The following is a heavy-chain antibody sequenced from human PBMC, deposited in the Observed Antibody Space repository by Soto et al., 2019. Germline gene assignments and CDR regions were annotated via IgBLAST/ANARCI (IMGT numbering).Heavy chain of an antibody. D-gene: IGHD4-17*01. CDR2: INHSGST. V-gene: IGHV4-34*01. CDR3: ARLRVTTYRRGLDP. CDR1: GGSFSGYY. J-gene: IGHJ5*02. Sequence: SETLSLTCAVYGGSFSGYYWSWIRQPPGKGLGWIGEINHSGSTNYNPSLKSRVTISVDTSKNQFSLKPSSVTAADTAVYYCARLRVTTYRRGLDPWGQGTLVTVSS.